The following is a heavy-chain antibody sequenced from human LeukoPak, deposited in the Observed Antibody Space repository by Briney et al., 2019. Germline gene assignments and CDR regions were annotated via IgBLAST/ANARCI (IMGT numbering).Heavy chain of an antibody. D-gene: IGHD3-22*01. Sequence: GSLRLSCAASGFTFSSYSMNWVRQAPGKGLEWVSSISSSSSYIYYADSVKGRFTISRDNAKNSLYLQMNSLRAEDTAVYYCARNFGAYYDSSGYYYGYWGQGTLVTVSS. J-gene: IGHJ4*02. CDR3: ARNFGAYYDSSGYYYGY. CDR1: GFTFSSYS. V-gene: IGHV3-21*01. CDR2: ISSSSSYI.